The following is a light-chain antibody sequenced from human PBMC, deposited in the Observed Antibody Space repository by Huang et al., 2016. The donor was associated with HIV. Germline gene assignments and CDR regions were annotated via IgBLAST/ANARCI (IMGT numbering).Light chain of an antibody. CDR1: QNISSY. Sequence: DIQMTQFPSSLSASVGDRVAITCRASQNISSYLKWYQQKPGKAPKLLIYAASSLQSGVPSMFSDSGSGTDFTLTISSLQPEDLATYFCQQSYSTLVAFGQGTKVEIK. V-gene: IGKV1-39*01. CDR2: AAS. CDR3: QQSYSTLVA. J-gene: IGKJ1*01.